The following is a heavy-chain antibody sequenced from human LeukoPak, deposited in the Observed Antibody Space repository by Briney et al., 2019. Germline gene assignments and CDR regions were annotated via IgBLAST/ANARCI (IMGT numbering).Heavy chain of an antibody. CDR1: GYSISTGYF. D-gene: IGHD1-26*01. Sequence: KPSETLSLTCTVSGYSISTGYFWGWIRQTPGKGLEWIGSIYHSGTTYYNPSLKSRVTISVDTSENQFSLKLNSVTAADTAVYYCARDGSYYRDWFDPWGQGTLVTVS. CDR2: IYHSGTT. CDR3: ARDGSYYRDWFDP. J-gene: IGHJ5*02. V-gene: IGHV4-38-2*02.